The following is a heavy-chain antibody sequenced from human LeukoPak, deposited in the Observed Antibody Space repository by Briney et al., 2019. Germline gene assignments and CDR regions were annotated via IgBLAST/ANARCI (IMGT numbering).Heavy chain of an antibody. Sequence: GGSLRLSCAASGFTFSSYWMSWVRQAPGKGREWVANIKQDGSEKYYVDSVKGRFTISRDNAKNSLYLQMNSLRAEDTAVYYCARDSRRYYYDSSGYPGDFGYWGQGTLVTVSS. J-gene: IGHJ4*02. D-gene: IGHD3-22*01. CDR2: IKQDGSEK. V-gene: IGHV3-7*01. CDR1: GFTFSSYW. CDR3: ARDSRRYYYDSSGYPGDFGY.